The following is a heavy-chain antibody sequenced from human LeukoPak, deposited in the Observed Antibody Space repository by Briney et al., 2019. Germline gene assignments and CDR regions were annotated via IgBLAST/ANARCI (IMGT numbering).Heavy chain of an antibody. J-gene: IGHJ4*02. Sequence: TTGGSLRLSCAASGFTFSSYEMNWVRQAPGKGLEWVGRIKSKTDGGTTDYAAPVKGRFIISRDDSKNTLYLQMNSLKTEDTAVYYCTTEELRYSISPQFDYWGQGTLVTVSS. CDR2: IKSKTDGGTT. CDR1: GFTFSSYE. V-gene: IGHV3-15*01. D-gene: IGHD6-6*01. CDR3: TTEELRYSISPQFDY.